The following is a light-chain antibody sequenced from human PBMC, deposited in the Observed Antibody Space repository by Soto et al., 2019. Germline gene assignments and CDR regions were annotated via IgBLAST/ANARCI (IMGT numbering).Light chain of an antibody. CDR3: QQRSIWPLT. Sequence: DIQMTQSPSSLSASVCDRVTITCGASQSISSYLNWYQQKPGKAPKLLIYAASSLQSGVPSRFSGSGSGTDFTLTINSLEPEDFAVYHCQQRSIWPLTFGGGTKVDIK. J-gene: IGKJ4*01. CDR1: QSISSY. CDR2: AAS. V-gene: IGKV1-39*01.